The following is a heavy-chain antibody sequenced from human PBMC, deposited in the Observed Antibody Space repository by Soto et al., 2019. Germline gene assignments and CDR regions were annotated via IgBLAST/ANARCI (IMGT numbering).Heavy chain of an antibody. D-gene: IGHD3-22*01. Sequence: QLQLQESGPGLVKPSETLSLTCTVSGGSISSSSYYWGWIRQPPGKGLEWIGSIYYSGSTYYNPSLKSRVPISVDTSKNQFSLKLSSVTAADTAVYYCARLHQSRHYYDSSGQVDYWGQGTLVTVSS. CDR2: IYYSGST. J-gene: IGHJ4*02. CDR1: GGSISSSSYY. V-gene: IGHV4-39*01. CDR3: ARLHQSRHYYDSSGQVDY.